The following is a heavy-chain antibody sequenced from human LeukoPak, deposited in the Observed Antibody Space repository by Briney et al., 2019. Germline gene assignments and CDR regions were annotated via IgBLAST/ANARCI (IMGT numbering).Heavy chain of an antibody. CDR3: ARDRTSVGLPVY. CDR1: GYTFTSYY. J-gene: IGHJ4*02. D-gene: IGHD5/OR15-5a*01. Sequence: GASVKVSCKASGYTFTSYYMHWVRQAPGQGLEWMEIINPSGGSTSYAQKFQGRVTMTRDTSTSTVYMELSSLRSEDTAVYYCARDRTSVGLPVYWGQGTLVTVSS. V-gene: IGHV1-46*01. CDR2: INPSGGST.